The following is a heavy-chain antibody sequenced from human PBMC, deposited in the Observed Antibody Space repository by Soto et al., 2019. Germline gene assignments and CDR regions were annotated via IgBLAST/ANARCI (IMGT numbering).Heavy chain of an antibody. D-gene: IGHD4-17*01. V-gene: IGHV1-18*01. Sequence: QVQLVQSGAEVKKPGASVKVSCKASGYTFTSYDINWVRQAPGQGLEWMGWISAYNGNTNYAQKLQGRVTMTTDTSTSTAYIELRSLRSDDTAVYYCARDYDYDDYTPTAWGQGTLVTVSS. CDR1: GYTFTSYD. CDR2: ISAYNGNT. CDR3: ARDYDYDDYTPTA. J-gene: IGHJ5*02.